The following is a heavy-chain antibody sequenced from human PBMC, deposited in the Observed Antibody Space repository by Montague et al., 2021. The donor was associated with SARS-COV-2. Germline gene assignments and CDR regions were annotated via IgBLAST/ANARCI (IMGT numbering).Heavy chain of an antibody. J-gene: IGHJ6*03. V-gene: IGHV6-1*01. CDR1: GDSVSSNSAA. D-gene: IGHD3-9*01. Sequence: CAISGDSVSSNSAAWNWIRQSPSRGLEWLGRTYYRSKWYNDYAVSVKSRITINPDTSKNQFSLQLNSVTPEDTAVYYCARDYPRGDILTVYYYYMDVWGKGTTVTVSS. CDR2: TYYRSKWYN. CDR3: ARDYPRGDILTVYYYYMDV.